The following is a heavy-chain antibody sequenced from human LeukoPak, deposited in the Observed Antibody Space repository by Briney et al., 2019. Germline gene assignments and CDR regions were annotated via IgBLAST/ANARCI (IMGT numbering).Heavy chain of an antibody. Sequence: TGGSLRLSCAASGFTFSSYSMNWVRQAPGKGLEWVSSISSSSSYIYYADSVKGRFTISRDNSKNTLYLQMNSLRAEDTAVYFCATDSYIYGYFDYRGQGTLVTVSS. CDR2: ISSSSSYI. D-gene: IGHD3-10*01. CDR1: GFTFSSYS. V-gene: IGHV3-21*01. CDR3: ATDSYIYGYFDY. J-gene: IGHJ4*02.